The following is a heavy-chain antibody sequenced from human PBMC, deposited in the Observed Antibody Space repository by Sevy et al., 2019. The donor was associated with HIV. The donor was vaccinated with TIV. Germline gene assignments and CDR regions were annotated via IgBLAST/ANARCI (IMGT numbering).Heavy chain of an antibody. Sequence: SETLSLTCAVSGGSISSSNWWSWVRQPPGKGLEWIGESYNSGSTNYNPSLKSRVTISVDKSKNQFSLKLSSVTAVDTAVYYCAREGYDSSGYLSYWGQGTLVTVSS. CDR1: GGSISSSNW. D-gene: IGHD3-22*01. CDR2: SYNSGST. J-gene: IGHJ4*02. CDR3: AREGYDSSGYLSY. V-gene: IGHV4-4*02.